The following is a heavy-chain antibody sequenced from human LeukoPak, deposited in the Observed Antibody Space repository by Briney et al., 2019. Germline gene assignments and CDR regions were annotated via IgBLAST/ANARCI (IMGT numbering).Heavy chain of an antibody. V-gene: IGHV3-23*01. J-gene: IGHJ3*02. CDR1: GFTFSSYA. CDR2: ISGSNDNT. Sequence: PGGSLRLSCAASGFTFSSYAKSWVRQAPGKGLEWVSDISGSNDNTNYADTVKGRFTISRDNSKNTLYLQMNSLRAEDTAVYYCAKDSNLSGRFPGPFDIWGQGTKVTVSS. D-gene: IGHD1-26*01. CDR3: AKDSNLSGRFPGPFDI.